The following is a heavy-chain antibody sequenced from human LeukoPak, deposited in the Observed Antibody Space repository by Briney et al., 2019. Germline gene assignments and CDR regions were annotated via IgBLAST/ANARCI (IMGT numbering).Heavy chain of an antibody. D-gene: IGHD4-17*01. CDR3: GTSCDYGAH. CDR2: IRSTSNTI. V-gene: IGHV3-48*01. CDR1: RFTFSSSS. Sequence: GASLRLSCAVSRFTFSSSSMNWVRPAPGKGLEWVSYIRSTSNTIYYADSVKGRFTISRDNAKISLYLKMNSLRAEDTAVYYCGTSCDYGAHWGQGTLVTVSS. J-gene: IGHJ4*02.